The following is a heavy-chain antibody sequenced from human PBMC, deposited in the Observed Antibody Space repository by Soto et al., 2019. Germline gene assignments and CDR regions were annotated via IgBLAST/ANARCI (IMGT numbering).Heavy chain of an antibody. CDR3: ARGGYYRNAFDI. CDR2: INAGNGNT. D-gene: IGHD4-4*01. J-gene: IGHJ3*02. Sequence: GASVKVSCKASGYTFTGYAMHWVRQAPGQRLEWMGWINAGNGNTKYSQKFQGRVTITRDTSASTAYMELSSLRSEDTAVYYYARGGYYRNAFDIWGQGTMVTVS. CDR1: GYTFTGYA. V-gene: IGHV1-3*01.